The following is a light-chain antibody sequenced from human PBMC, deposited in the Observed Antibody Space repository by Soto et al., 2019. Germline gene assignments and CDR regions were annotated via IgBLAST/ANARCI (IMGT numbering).Light chain of an antibody. CDR3: QQYHSYPYT. CDR1: QSISTW. V-gene: IGKV1-5*01. CDR2: DAS. J-gene: IGKJ2*01. Sequence: DIQMTQSPSTLSASVGDRVTITCRASQSISTWLAWYQQKPGKAPKLLIYDASTLKSGVPSRFSGSGSGTEFTLTISSLQPDDFATYYCQQYHSYPYTFGQGTKLEIK.